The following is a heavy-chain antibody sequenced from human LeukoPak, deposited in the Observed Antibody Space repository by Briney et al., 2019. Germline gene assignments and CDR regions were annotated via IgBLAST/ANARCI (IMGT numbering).Heavy chain of an antibody. Sequence: GGSLRLSCAASGFTFSSYAMSWVRQAPGKGLEWVSAISGSGGSTYYADSVKGRFTISRDNSKNTLYLQMNSLRAEDTAVYYCAKNPIVRGVILPSSFDSWGQGTLVTVSS. J-gene: IGHJ4*02. D-gene: IGHD3-10*01. CDR1: GFTFSSYA. CDR2: ISGSGGST. CDR3: AKNPIVRGVILPSSFDS. V-gene: IGHV3-23*01.